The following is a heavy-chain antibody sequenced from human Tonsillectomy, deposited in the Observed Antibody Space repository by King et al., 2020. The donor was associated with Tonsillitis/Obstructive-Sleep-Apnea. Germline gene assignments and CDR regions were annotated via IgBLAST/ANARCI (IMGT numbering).Heavy chain of an antibody. J-gene: IGHJ3*02. CDR1: KFSLITGGVG. D-gene: IGHD3-3*01. V-gene: IGHV2-5*02. Sequence: TLKESGPTLVKPTQTLTLTCTFSKFSLITGGVGVGWIRQPPGKALEWLALIYWDDDKGYSPSLKSRLTITKDTSKNHVVLTMTNMDPVDTATYYCARRSYDSDAFDIWGQGTMVTVSS. CDR3: ARRSYDSDAFDI. CDR2: IYWDDDK.